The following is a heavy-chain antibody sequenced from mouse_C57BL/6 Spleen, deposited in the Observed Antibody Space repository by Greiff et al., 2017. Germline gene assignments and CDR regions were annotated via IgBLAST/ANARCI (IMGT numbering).Heavy chain of an antibody. CDR3: AVASHSNRAWFAY. D-gene: IGHD2-5*01. J-gene: IGHJ3*01. V-gene: IGHV1-50*01. CDR2: IDPSDSYT. CDR1: GYTFTSYW. Sequence: QVQLQQPGAELVKPGASVKLSCKASGYTFTSYWMQWVKQRPGQGLEWIGEIDPSDSYTNYKQKFKGKATLTVDTSSSTAYMQLSSLTSEDSSVYYCAVASHSNRAWFAYWGPVTLFTVSA.